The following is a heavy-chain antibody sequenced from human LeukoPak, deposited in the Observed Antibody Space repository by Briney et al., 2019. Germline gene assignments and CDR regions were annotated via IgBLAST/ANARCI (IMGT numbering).Heavy chain of an antibody. Sequence: GSLRLSCTASGFTFNNYVMTWVRQPPGKGLEWIGYIYYSGSTNYNPSLKSRVTISVDTSKNQFSLKLSSVTAADTAVYYCARLVGAYYYGSGSYLGRNWNFDYWGQGTLVTVSS. V-gene: IGHV4-59*01. CDR3: ARLVGAYYYGSGSYLGRNWNFDY. CDR2: IYYSGST. J-gene: IGHJ4*02. D-gene: IGHD3-10*01. CDR1: GFTFNNYV.